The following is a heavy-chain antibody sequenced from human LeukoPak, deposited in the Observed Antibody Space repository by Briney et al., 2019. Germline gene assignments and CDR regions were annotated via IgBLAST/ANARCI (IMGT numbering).Heavy chain of an antibody. Sequence: GGSLRLSCAASGFTFSSYGMHWVRQAPGKGLEWVAFIRYDGSNKYYADSVKGRFTISRDNAKNSLYLQMNSLRAEDTALYYCAKAHSYDSSGYYYENWGQGTLVTVSS. CDR1: GFTFSSYG. D-gene: IGHD3-22*01. CDR3: AKAHSYDSSGYYYEN. CDR2: IRYDGSNK. V-gene: IGHV3-30*02. J-gene: IGHJ4*02.